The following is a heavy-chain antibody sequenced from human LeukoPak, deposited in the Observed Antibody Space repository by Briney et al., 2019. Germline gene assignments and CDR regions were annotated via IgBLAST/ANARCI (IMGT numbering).Heavy chain of an antibody. CDR3: ARPRLLYGSGPILV. Sequence: SETLSLTCTVSGGSTSSSSYYWGWIRQPPGKGLEWIGSIYYSGSTYYNPSLKSRVTISVDTSKNQFSLKLTSVTAADTAVYYCARPRLLYGSGPILVWGQGNLVTVSS. J-gene: IGHJ4*02. D-gene: IGHD3-10*01. CDR2: IYYSGST. CDR1: GGSTSSSSYY. V-gene: IGHV4-39*01.